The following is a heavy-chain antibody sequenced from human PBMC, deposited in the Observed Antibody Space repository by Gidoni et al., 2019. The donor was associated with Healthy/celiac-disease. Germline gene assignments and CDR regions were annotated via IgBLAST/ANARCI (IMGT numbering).Heavy chain of an antibody. J-gene: IGHJ3*02. V-gene: IGHV3-48*01. Sequence: EVQLVESGGGLVQPGGSLRLSCAASGFTFSSYSMNWVRTAPGKGLDWVSYISSSSSTIYYADSVKGRFTISRDNAKNSLYLQMNSLRAEDTAVYYCARDVRMITFGGVIERVAFDIWGQGTMVTVSS. CDR1: GFTFSSYS. CDR3: ARDVRMITFGGVIERVAFDI. CDR2: ISSSSSTI. D-gene: IGHD3-16*02.